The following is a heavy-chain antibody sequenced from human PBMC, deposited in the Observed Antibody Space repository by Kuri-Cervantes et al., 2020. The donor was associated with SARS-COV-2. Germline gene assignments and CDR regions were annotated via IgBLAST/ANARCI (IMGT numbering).Heavy chain of an antibody. D-gene: IGHD4-11*01. J-gene: IGHJ5*02. V-gene: IGHV1-2*04. CDR2: INPNSGGT. CDR3: ARDARSDSNYSWFDP. Sequence: ASVKVSCKASGYTFTGYYMHWVRQAPGQGLEWMGWINPNSGGTNYAQKFQGWVTMTRDTSISTAYMELSRLRSDDTAVYYCARDARSDSNYSWFDPWGQGTLVTVSS. CDR1: GYTFTGYY.